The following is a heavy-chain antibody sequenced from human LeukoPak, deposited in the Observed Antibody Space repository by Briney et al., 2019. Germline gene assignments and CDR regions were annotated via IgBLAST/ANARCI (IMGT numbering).Heavy chain of an antibody. D-gene: IGHD5-12*01. CDR1: GYTLTSYD. CDR3: ARKGLLGSGKPWFEP. CDR2: MNPNTGNT. J-gene: IGHJ5*02. V-gene: IGHV1-8*01. Sequence: GASVKVSSKASGYTLTSYDIKWVRQASGHEREWMGWMNPNTGNTAYAQKFQGGVTMTTQTSRRTAYMELTGLRSEGTAMYFCARKGLLGSGKPWFEPWGQGTLVSVSS.